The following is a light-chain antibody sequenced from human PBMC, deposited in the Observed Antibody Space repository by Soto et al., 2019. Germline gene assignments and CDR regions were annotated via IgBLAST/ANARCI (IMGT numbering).Light chain of an antibody. V-gene: IGLV2-14*01. CDR3: SSYTGGSTYV. Sequence: QSALAQPATVSGSPGQSIPISCTGTSSYIGGYKYVSWYQQHPGKAPKLMIYDVSNRPSGVSNRFSGSKSGNTATLTISGLQGEDEAEYYCSSYTGGSTYVFGTGTKVTVL. J-gene: IGLJ1*01. CDR1: SSYIGGYKY. CDR2: DVS.